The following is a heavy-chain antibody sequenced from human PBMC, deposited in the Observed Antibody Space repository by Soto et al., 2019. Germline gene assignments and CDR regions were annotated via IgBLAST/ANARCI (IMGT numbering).Heavy chain of an antibody. J-gene: IGHJ4*02. Sequence: GGSLRLSCAASGFTVSSNYMNWVRQAPGKGLEWVSIIYSDGTTSYADSVKGRFTISRDDFKNTLHLQMNSLRAEDTAVYYCAILSNWGQGTLVTVSS. CDR2: IYSDGTT. D-gene: IGHD6-6*01. V-gene: IGHV3-53*01. CDR3: AILSN. CDR1: GFTVSSNY.